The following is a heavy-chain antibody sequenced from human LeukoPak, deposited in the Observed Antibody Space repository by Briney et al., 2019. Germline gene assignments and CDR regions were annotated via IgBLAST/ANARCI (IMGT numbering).Heavy chain of an antibody. V-gene: IGHV3-23*01. D-gene: IGHD6-19*01. CDR1: GFTFRSYA. CDR3: AKDPPTAGTTFDY. J-gene: IGHJ4*02. Sequence: PGGSLRLSCAASGFTFRSYAIYWVRQAPGKGLEWVSGISGSGGDTYFADSVKGRFTISRDNSKNTLFLQLNNLRGEDTAAYYCAKDPPTAGTTFDYWGQGALVTVSS. CDR2: ISGSGGDT.